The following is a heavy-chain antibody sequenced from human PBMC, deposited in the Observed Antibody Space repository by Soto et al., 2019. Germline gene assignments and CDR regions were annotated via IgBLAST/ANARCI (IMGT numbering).Heavy chain of an antibody. CDR1: GGSISSYY. Sequence: PSGTLSLTLTVPGGSISSYYWSWIRQPPGKGLEWIGYIYYSGSTNYNPSLKSRVTISVDTSKNQFSLKLSSVTAADTAVYYCARVGDGSGDYYYYYYMDVWGKGTTVTVSS. J-gene: IGHJ6*03. D-gene: IGHD3-10*01. CDR3: ARVGDGSGDYYYYYYMDV. CDR2: IYYSGST. V-gene: IGHV4-59*01.